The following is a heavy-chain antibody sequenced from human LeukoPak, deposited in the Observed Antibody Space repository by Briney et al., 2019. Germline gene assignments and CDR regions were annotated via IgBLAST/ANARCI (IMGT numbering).Heavy chain of an antibody. D-gene: IGHD3-16*02. CDR3: ARRGVISATPIY. Sequence: PGGSLRLSCAASGFAVSSNYMTWARQAPGKGLEWVSVIFSGVDTYYAESVKGRFTISRDNYKNTLNLQMNSLRADDTAVYYCARRGVISATPIYWGQGPLVTVSS. J-gene: IGHJ4*02. CDR2: IFSGVDT. V-gene: IGHV3-53*01. CDR1: GFAVSSNY.